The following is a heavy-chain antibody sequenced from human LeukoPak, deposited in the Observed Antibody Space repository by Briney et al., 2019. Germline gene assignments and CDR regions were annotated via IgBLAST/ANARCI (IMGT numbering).Heavy chain of an antibody. CDR3: AKEGPYSSGWYPDAFDI. V-gene: IGHV3-23*01. D-gene: IGHD6-19*01. Sequence: GRSLRLSCAVSGFTFRSYAMSWVRQAPGKGLEGGSAISCSGGSTYYADSAKGRFTIHRENSKNTLSLQMNSLRAEDTALYYCAKEGPYSSGWYPDAFDIWGQGTMVTVSS. CDR1: GFTFRSYA. CDR2: ISCSGGST. J-gene: IGHJ3*02.